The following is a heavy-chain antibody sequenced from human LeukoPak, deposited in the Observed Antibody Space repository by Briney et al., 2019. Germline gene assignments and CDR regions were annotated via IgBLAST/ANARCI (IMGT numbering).Heavy chain of an antibody. CDR3: ASGSSSVGY. CDR1: GFIFSDYY. D-gene: IGHD6-6*01. Sequence: GGSLRLSCAASGFIFSDYYMSWLRQSPGKGLKWISYISPNGTDIYSIDSVRGRFIISRDNAKNSLYLQMNSLRAEDTAVYYCASGSSSVGYWGQGTLVTVSS. V-gene: IGHV3-11*01. CDR2: ISPNGTDI. J-gene: IGHJ4*02.